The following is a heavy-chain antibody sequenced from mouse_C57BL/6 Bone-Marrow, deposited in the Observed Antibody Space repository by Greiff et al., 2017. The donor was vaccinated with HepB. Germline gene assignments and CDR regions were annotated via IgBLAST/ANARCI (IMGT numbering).Heavy chain of an antibody. J-gene: IGHJ2*01. CDR2: IDPETGGT. CDR3: TRRDLLWDY. D-gene: IGHD2-1*01. V-gene: IGHV1-15*01. CDR1: GYTFTDYE. Sequence: LVESGAELVRPGASVTLSCKASGYTFTDYEMHWVKQTPVHGLEWIGAIDPETGGTAYNQKFKGKARLTADKSSSTAYMELRSLTSEDSAVYYCTRRDLLWDYWGQGTTLTVSS.